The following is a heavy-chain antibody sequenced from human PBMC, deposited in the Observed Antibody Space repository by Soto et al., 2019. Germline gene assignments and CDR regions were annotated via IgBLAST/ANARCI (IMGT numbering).Heavy chain of an antibody. D-gene: IGHD1-1*01. Sequence: GSLRLSCAASGFTFSSYSMNWVRQAPGKGLEWVSYITSSSNTIYYADSVKGRFTISRDNAKNSLYLQMNSLRDEDTAVYYCARGVQGYYGMDVWGQGTTVTVSS. CDR1: GFTFSSYS. V-gene: IGHV3-48*02. CDR2: ITSSSNTI. CDR3: ARGVQGYYGMDV. J-gene: IGHJ6*02.